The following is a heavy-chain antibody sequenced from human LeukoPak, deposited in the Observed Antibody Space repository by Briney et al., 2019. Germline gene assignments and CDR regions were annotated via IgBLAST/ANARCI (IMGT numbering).Heavy chain of an antibody. J-gene: IGHJ5*02. D-gene: IGHD3-22*01. CDR3: ARSRGSYYYDSSGYYYPWFDP. V-gene: IGHV4-38-2*02. CDR1: GYSISSGYY. Sequence: PSETLSLTCTISGYSISSGYYWGWIRQPPGKGLEWIGRIYISGSTNYNPSLKSRVTMSVDTSKNQFSLKLSSVTAADTAVYYCARSRGSYYYDSSGYYYPWFDPWGQGTLVTVSS. CDR2: IYISGST.